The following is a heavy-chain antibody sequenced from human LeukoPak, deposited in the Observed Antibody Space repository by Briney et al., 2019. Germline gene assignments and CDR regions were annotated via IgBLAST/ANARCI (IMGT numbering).Heavy chain of an antibody. CDR2: LYYSGSA. J-gene: IGHJ3*02. Sequence: SETLSLTCTVSGGSISTNSYYWGWIRQPPGKGLEWIGTLYYSGSAYYNSSPKSRVTISADMSKNQFSLKLSSVTAADTAVYYCARVKETSRRHDAFDIWGQGTTVTVSS. V-gene: IGHV4-39*07. CDR3: ARVKETSRRHDAFDI. CDR1: GGSISTNSYY.